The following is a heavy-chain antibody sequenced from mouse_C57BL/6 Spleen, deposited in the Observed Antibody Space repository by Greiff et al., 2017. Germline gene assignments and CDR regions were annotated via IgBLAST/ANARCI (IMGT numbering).Heavy chain of an antibody. Sequence: QVQLQQPGAELVRPGSSVKLSCKASGYTFTSYWMDWVKQRPGQGLEWIGNIYPSDSETHYNQKFKDKATLTVDKSSSTAYMQLSRLTSEDSAVYYCARRTYYFDYWGQGTTLTVSS. V-gene: IGHV1-61*01. J-gene: IGHJ2*01. CDR1: GYTFTSYW. CDR2: IYPSDSET. CDR3: ARRTYYFDY.